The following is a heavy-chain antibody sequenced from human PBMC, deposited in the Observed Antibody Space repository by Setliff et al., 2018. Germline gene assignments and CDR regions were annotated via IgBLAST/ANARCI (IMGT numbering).Heavy chain of an antibody. CDR1: GFTVSVNY. CDR2: IYSSGDT. D-gene: IGHD1-1*01. CDR3: ARSGDPKSAFERYLFD. J-gene: IGHJ4*02. Sequence: PGGSLRLSCAASGFTVSVNYMSWVRQAPGQGLEWVSVIYSSGDTYTADSVRGRFIISRDNSKNMVYLQMNSLRSEDTALYFCARSGDPKSAFERYLFDWGRGALVTVSS. V-gene: IGHV3-66*02.